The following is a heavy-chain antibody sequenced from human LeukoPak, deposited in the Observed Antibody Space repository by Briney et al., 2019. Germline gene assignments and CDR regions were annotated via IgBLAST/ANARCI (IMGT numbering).Heavy chain of an antibody. D-gene: IGHD5-18*01. CDR1: GFTFSDYY. V-gene: IGHV3-23*01. Sequence: GGSLRLSCAASGFTFSDYYMSWIRQAPGKGLEWVSAISGSGGSTYYADSVKGRFTISRDNSKNTLYLQMNSLRAEDTTVYYCAKDRYSYGYGLDYWGQGTLVTVSS. CDR3: AKDRYSYGYGLDY. J-gene: IGHJ4*02. CDR2: ISGSGGST.